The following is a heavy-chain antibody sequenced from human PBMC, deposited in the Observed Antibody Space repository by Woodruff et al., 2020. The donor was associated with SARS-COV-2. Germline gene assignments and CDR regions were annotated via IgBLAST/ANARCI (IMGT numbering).Heavy chain of an antibody. V-gene: IGHV4-34*01. D-gene: IGHD3-16*01. CDR2: IKGSGTT. Sequence: IKGSGTTSYNPSLKSRVTISLDTSKNQFSLRLSSLTAADTAVYYCARGGGPLDNWGQGTPVTVSS. CDR3: ARGGGPLDN. J-gene: IGHJ4*02.